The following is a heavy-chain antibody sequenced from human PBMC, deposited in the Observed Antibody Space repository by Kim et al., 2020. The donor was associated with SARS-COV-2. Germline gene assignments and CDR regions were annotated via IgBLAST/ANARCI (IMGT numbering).Heavy chain of an antibody. V-gene: IGHV1-18*01. CDR2: IATYNGNT. Sequence: ASVKVSCKISGYTFTAYGISWVRQVPGQGLEWMGSIATYNGNTNYAQKFQGRVIMTIDTSTGTAYMDLRSLTSDDTAVYYCAREGGSGSHVNWLDPWGQGTLVPVSS. CDR1: GYTFTAYG. J-gene: IGHJ5*02. CDR3: AREGGSGSHVNWLDP. D-gene: IGHD3-10*01.